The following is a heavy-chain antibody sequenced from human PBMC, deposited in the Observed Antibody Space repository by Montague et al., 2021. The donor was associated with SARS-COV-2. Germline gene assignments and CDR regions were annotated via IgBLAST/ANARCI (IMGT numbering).Heavy chain of an antibody. D-gene: IGHD4-23*01. CDR1: GGSISSRSYY. J-gene: IGHJ3*02. V-gene: IGHV4-39*01. Sequence: SETLSLTSTLSGGSISSRSYYWGWIRQPPGKGLEWIGSIYYSGSTYYNPSLKSRVTISVDTSKNQFSLKLSSVTAADTAMYYCARLRGDYGGTYDTFDIWGQGTMVTVSS. CDR2: IYYSGST. CDR3: ARLRGDYGGTYDTFDI.